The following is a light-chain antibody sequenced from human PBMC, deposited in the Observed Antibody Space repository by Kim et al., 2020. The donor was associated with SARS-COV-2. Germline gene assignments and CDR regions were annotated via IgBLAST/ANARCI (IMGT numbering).Light chain of an antibody. CDR3: QAWDSSTRV. Sequence: SYELTQPPSVSVSPGQTASITCAGDKLGDKYACWYQQKPGQSPVLDIYQDNKRPSGIPERFSGSNSGNTATLTISGTQAMDEADYYCQAWDSSTRVFGTGTKVTVL. CDR1: KLGDKY. CDR2: QDN. J-gene: IGLJ1*01. V-gene: IGLV3-1*01.